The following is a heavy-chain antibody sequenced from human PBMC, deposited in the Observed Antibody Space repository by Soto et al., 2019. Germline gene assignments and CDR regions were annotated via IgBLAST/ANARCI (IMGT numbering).Heavy chain of an antibody. D-gene: IGHD2-15*01. CDR3: AKASDGGWPYYFDS. J-gene: IGHJ4*02. Sequence: GGSLRLSCAASGFTFSSYAMNWVRQAPGKGLEWVSTIDYTGGYSYYADSVKGRFTISRDNSQKTLDLQMNSLRAEDTAVYFCAKASDGGWPYYFDSWGQGALVTVSS. V-gene: IGHV3-23*01. CDR2: IDYTGGYS. CDR1: GFTFSSYA.